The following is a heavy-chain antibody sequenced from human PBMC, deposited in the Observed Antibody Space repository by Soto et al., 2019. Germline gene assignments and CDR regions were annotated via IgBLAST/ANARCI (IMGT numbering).Heavy chain of an antibody. CDR3: AKELTLQLAYWLGP. V-gene: IGHV1-2*02. CDR1: GFSFTGYY. Sequence: ASVKVSCKASGFSFTGYYIHWLRQAPGQGLEWMGWINAHSGGTEYAQKFQGRVTLTRDTSIATAYLTLTSLTSDDTALYYCAKELTLQLAYWLGPVGHGTQVTVS. CDR2: INAHSGGT. J-gene: IGHJ5*02. D-gene: IGHD6-6*01.